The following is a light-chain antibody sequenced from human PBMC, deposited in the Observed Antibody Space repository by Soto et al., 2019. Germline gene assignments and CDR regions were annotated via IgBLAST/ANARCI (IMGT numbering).Light chain of an antibody. Sequence: DIVMTQSPDSLAVSLGERATINCRSSQSVLHSSNNKNYLAWYQQRPGQPPKMLIYWASIRESGVPDRFSGSGSGTDFTLTISSLQAEDVAVYYCQQYYSIPRTFGQGTKLEIK. CDR1: QSVLHSSNNKNY. V-gene: IGKV4-1*01. CDR3: QQYYSIPRT. J-gene: IGKJ2*01. CDR2: WAS.